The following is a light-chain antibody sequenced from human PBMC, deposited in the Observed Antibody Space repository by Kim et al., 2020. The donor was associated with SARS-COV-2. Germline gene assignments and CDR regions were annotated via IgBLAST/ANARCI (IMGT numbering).Light chain of an antibody. J-gene: IGKJ2*01. CDR2: GAS. V-gene: IGKV3-20*01. CDR1: QFVTSSS. CDR3: QHQIT. Sequence: EIVLTQSPGTLSLSPGERATLSCRASQFVTSSSLTWYQQTPGQPPRLLIYGASNRATGIPDRCTGSGSGTDFTLTISRLEPEDFALYYCQHQITFGQGTKLEI.